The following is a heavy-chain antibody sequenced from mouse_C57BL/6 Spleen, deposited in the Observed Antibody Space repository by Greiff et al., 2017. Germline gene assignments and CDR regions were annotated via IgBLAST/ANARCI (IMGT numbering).Heavy chain of an antibody. D-gene: IGHD2-5*01. Sequence: QVQLQQPGAELVKPGASVKLSCKASGYTFTSYWMQWVKQRPGQGLEWIGEIDPSDSYTNYNQKFKGKATLTVDTSSSTAYMQLSSLTSEDSAVYYCARRATYYSNYGAMDYWGQGTSVTVSS. J-gene: IGHJ4*01. CDR2: IDPSDSYT. V-gene: IGHV1-50*01. CDR1: GYTFTSYW. CDR3: ARRATYYSNYGAMDY.